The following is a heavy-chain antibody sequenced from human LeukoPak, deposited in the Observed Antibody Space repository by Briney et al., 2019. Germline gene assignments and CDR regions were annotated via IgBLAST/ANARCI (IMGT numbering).Heavy chain of an antibody. CDR1: GFTFTDFA. Sequence: GGSLRLSCAASGFTFTDFAMNWVRQAPGKGLEWVAVTRSAGNGEYYADSVKGRFTISRDNSRNMLYLQMNSLRAEDTAVYYCAGDFDLWGQGTLVTVSS. J-gene: IGHJ4*02. CDR2: TRSAGNGE. V-gene: IGHV3-30*02. CDR3: AGDFDL.